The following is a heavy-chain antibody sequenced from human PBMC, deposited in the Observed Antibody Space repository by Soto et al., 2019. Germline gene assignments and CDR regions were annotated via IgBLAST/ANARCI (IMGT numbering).Heavy chain of an antibody. Sequence: QVQLVESGGGVVQPGRSLRLSCAASGSTFSSYGMHWVRQAPGKGLEWVAVISYDGSNKYYADSVKGRFTISRDNSKNTLYLQMNSLRAEDTAVYYCAKGAGYYDSSGYFWGQGTLVTVSS. J-gene: IGHJ4*02. D-gene: IGHD3-22*01. V-gene: IGHV3-30*18. CDR1: GSTFSSYG. CDR3: AKGAGYYDSSGYF. CDR2: ISYDGSNK.